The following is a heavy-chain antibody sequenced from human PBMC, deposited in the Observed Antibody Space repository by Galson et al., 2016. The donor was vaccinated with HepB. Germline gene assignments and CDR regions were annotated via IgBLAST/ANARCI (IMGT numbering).Heavy chain of an antibody. CDR3: ARKGLSGGGWFLDI. CDR2: INPRGGDT. Sequence: QSGAEVKKPGESLKISCKAFGYTFTSYQLHWVRQAPGQGLEWMGVINPRGGDTNYVQKFRGRVTVTSDTSTNTVYVEMSSLSSEDTAVYYCARKGLSGGGWFLDIWGRGTLVNVFS. J-gene: IGHJ2*01. CDR1: GYTFTSYQ. D-gene: IGHD4-23*01. V-gene: IGHV1-46*01.